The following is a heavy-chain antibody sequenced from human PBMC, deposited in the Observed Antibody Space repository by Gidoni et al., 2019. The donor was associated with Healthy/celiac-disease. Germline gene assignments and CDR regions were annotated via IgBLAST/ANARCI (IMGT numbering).Heavy chain of an antibody. CDR1: GGSLSSSSYY. D-gene: IGHD3-22*01. CDR3: ARDGYYDSSGYPYYFDY. CDR2: IYYSGST. J-gene: IGHJ4*02. Sequence: QLQLQESGPGLVKPSETLSLTCTVSGGSLSSSSYYWGWIRQPPGKGLEWIGSIYYSGSTYYNPSLKSRVTISVDTSKNQFSLKLSSVTAADTAVYYCARDGYYDSSGYPYYFDYWGQGTLVTVSS. V-gene: IGHV4-39*07.